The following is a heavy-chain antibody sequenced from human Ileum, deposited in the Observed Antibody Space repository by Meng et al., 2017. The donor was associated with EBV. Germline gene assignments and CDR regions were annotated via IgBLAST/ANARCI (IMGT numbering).Heavy chain of an antibody. D-gene: IGHD3-22*01. J-gene: IGHJ4*02. Sequence: QITLKESVHSLVKPTHTLTLSCTFSGFSLSISGVGVGWIRQPPGKALEWLALIYWDDDKRYSPSLKSRLTITKDTSKNQVVLTMTNMDPVDIATYYCTHRPMTSAYYYCDYWCPGTLVTVS. CDR2: IYWDDDK. CDR3: THRPMTSAYYYCDY. V-gene: IGHV2-5*02. CDR1: GFSLSISGVG.